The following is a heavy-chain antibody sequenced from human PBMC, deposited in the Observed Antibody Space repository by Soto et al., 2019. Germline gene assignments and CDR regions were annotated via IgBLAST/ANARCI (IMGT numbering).Heavy chain of an antibody. J-gene: IGHJ6*02. CDR3: ARDQLPDYYYYGMDV. CDR2: INPNSGDT. V-gene: IGHV1-2*04. CDR1: GYTFTGYY. Sequence: GASVKVSCKASGYTFTGYYMHWVRQAPGQGPEWMGWINPNSGDTNYAQKFQGWVTMTRDTSNSTAYMEVSRLTSDDTAMYYCARDQLPDYYYYGMDVWGQGTTVTVSS. D-gene: IGHD1-26*01.